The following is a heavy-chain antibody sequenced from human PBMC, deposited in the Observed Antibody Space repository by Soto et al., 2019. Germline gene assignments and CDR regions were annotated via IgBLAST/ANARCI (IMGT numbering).Heavy chain of an antibody. CDR2: IYYNGNT. CDR1: GGSISNHY. Sequence: QVQLRESGPGLVKPSETLSLTCTVSGGSISNHYWSWIRQPPGKGLEWIGYIYYNGNTNYNPSLKSRVTMSVDTSKNQISLTLSCVTAADTAVYYCARANWYSEYWGQGTLVTVSS. V-gene: IGHV4-59*11. D-gene: IGHD7-27*01. CDR3: ARANWYSEY. J-gene: IGHJ4*02.